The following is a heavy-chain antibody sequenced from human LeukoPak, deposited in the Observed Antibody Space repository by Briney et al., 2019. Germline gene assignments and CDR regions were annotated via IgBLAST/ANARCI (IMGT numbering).Heavy chain of an antibody. V-gene: IGHV3-48*01. CDR1: GFTFGPYT. CDR3: AKDSWLIAARRDYYYYYMDV. Sequence: PGGSLRPSCSASGFTFGPYTMNWVRQAPGRGLGWVSYIRSSSDTIYYADSVKGRFTISRDNSKNTLYLQMNSLRAEDTAVYYCAKDSWLIAARRDYYYYYMDVWGKGTTVTVSS. J-gene: IGHJ6*03. CDR2: IRSSSDTI. D-gene: IGHD6-6*01.